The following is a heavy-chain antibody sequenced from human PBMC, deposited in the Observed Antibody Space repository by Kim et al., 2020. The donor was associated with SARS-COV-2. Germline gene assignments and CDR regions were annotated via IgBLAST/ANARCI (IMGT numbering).Heavy chain of an antibody. CDR1: GGTFSNYA. CDR2: IIPIFGTA. Sequence: SVKVSCKASGGTFSNYAVTWVRQAPGQGLEYMGGIIPIFGTANYAQKFQGRVTITADESTNTAYMELSDVRSEDTAMYFCAVHSSSWDLDAWGQGTLVTVSS. D-gene: IGHD6-13*01. V-gene: IGHV1-69*13. J-gene: IGHJ5*02. CDR3: AVHSSSWDLDA.